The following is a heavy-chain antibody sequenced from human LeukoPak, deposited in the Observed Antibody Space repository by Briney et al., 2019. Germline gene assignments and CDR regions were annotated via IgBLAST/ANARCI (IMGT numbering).Heavy chain of an antibody. J-gene: IGHJ4*02. CDR3: MYFWSGSSLVDY. CDR1: GFTFSSYE. Sequence: GGSLRLSCAASGFTFSSYEMNWVRQAPGKGLEWVGRIKSKTDGGTTDYAAPVKGRFTISRDDSKNTLYLEMYSLKTEDTAMYYCMYFWSGSSLVDYWGQGTLVTVSS. D-gene: IGHD3-3*01. V-gene: IGHV3-15*01. CDR2: IKSKTDGGTT.